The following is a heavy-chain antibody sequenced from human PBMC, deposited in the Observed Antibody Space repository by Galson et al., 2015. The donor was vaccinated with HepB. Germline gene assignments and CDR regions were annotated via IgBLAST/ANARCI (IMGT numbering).Heavy chain of an antibody. CDR3: ARESYGSGTATPYYYYGMDV. D-gene: IGHD3-10*01. CDR2: INPNSGGT. Sequence: SVKVSCKASGYTFTGYYMHWVRQAPGQGLEWMGWINPNSGGTNYAQKFQGWVTMTRDTSISTAYMELSRLRSDDTAVYYCARESYGSGTATPYYYYGMDVWGQGTTVTVSS. V-gene: IGHV1-2*04. CDR1: GYTFTGYY. J-gene: IGHJ6*02.